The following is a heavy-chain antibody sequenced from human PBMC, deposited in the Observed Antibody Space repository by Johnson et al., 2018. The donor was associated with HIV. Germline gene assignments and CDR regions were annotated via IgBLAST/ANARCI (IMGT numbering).Heavy chain of an antibody. CDR1: GFTFSSYA. Sequence: QVQLVESGGGVVQPGRSLRLSCAASGFTFSSYAMHWVRQAPGKGLEWVAVISYDGSNKYYADSVKGRFTISRENAKNSLYLQMNSLRGGDTAVYYCARGGAHDAFDIWGQGTMVTVSS. J-gene: IGHJ3*02. CDR3: ARGGAHDAFDI. D-gene: IGHD3-16*01. V-gene: IGHV3-30*14. CDR2: ISYDGSNK.